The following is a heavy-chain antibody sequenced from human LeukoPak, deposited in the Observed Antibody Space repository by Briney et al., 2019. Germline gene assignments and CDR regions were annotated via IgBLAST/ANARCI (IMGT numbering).Heavy chain of an antibody. CDR1: DGSNSRSSYY. Sequence: SETLSLTCIVSDGSNSRSSYYWGWLRQPPGKGLEWIGTISDSGSTYYSPSLKSRVTISVDTSKNQFSLKLRFVTAADTAVYYCARQDTWFGELVVWGQGTTVTVSS. CDR3: ARQDTWFGELVV. J-gene: IGHJ6*02. CDR2: ISDSGST. V-gene: IGHV4-39*01. D-gene: IGHD3-10*01.